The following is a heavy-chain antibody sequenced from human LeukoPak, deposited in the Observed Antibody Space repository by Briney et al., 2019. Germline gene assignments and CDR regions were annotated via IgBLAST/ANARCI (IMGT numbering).Heavy chain of an antibody. CDR3: ARRGRADYVWGSYRSYYFDY. Sequence: SETLSLTCTVSGGSISSSSYYWGWIRQPPGKGLEWIGSIYYSGSTCYNPSLKSRVTISVDTSKNQFSLKLSSVTAADTAVYYCARRGRADYVWGSYRSYYFDYWGQGTLVTVSS. CDR2: IYYSGST. V-gene: IGHV4-39*01. J-gene: IGHJ4*02. CDR1: GGSISSSSYY. D-gene: IGHD3-16*02.